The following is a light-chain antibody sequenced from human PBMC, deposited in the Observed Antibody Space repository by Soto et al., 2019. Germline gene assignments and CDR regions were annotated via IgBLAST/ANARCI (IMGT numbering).Light chain of an antibody. CDR2: EVS. J-gene: IGLJ3*02. CDR1: SSDVGGYNY. Sequence: QSALTQPASVSGSPGQSITISCTGTSSDVGGYNYVSWYQQHPCTSPKLMIYEVSNRPSGVSNRFSGSKSGNTASLIISGLQAEDEGDYYCSSYTARSTWVFGGGTKLTVL. V-gene: IGLV2-14*01. CDR3: SSYTARSTWV.